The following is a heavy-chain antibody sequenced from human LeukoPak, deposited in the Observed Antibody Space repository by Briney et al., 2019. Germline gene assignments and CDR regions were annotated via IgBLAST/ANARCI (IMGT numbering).Heavy chain of an antibody. CDR1: GLTVSSNY. J-gene: IGHJ4*02. Sequence: PGGSLRLSCTASGLTVSSNYMTWVRQATGKGLERVSVINSGGSTYNADSVKGRFTISRDNSKNTLYLQMNSLRPEDTAVYYCARGIYGGNSWIDYWGQGTLVTVSS. D-gene: IGHD4-23*01. CDR2: INSGGST. V-gene: IGHV3-66*02. CDR3: ARGIYGGNSWIDY.